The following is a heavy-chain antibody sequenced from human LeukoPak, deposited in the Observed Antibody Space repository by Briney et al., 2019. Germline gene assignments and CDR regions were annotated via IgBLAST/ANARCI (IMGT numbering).Heavy chain of an antibody. CDR1: GYSFTGYY. V-gene: IGHV1-2*06. CDR3: ALLWFGELWTKDY. D-gene: IGHD3-10*01. CDR2: INPKRGGT. Sequence: ASVKVSCKASGYSFTGYYMHWVRQAPGQGLEWMGRINPKRGGTNYAQKFQGRVTSTRDTSISTAHMELSRLTSDDTAVYYCALLWFGELWTKDYWGQGTLVTVSS. J-gene: IGHJ4*02.